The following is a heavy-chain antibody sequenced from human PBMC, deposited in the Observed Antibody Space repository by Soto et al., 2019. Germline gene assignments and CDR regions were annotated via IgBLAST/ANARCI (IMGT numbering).Heavy chain of an antibody. CDR2: ISSSSTSI. CDR1: GFTFSSYS. V-gene: IGHV3-48*01. Sequence: EVQLVESGGGLVQPGGSLRLSCVAAGFTFSSYSLNWVRQAPGKGQEWVSYISSSSTSIYYADSVKGRFTMSRDSAKNALYLQMYSLRAGDTATYYCVRHGYPRRSVHFDYWGQGTMVTVSS. D-gene: IGHD5-18*01. J-gene: IGHJ4*02. CDR3: VRHGYPRRSVHFDY.